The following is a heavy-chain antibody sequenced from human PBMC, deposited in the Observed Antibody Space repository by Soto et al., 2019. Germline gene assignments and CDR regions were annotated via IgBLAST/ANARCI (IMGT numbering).Heavy chain of an antibody. CDR3: ARHWEWAANYFDY. CDR1: GYSFNSYW. J-gene: IGHJ4*02. Sequence: GESLKISCKGSGYSFNSYWITWVRQMPGKGLGWMGRIDPSDSYINYSPSFQGHVTLSVDKAISTAYLQWSSLKASDTAIYYCARHWEWAANYFDYWGQGTLVTVSS. D-gene: IGHD3-3*01. V-gene: IGHV5-10-1*01. CDR2: IDPSDSYI.